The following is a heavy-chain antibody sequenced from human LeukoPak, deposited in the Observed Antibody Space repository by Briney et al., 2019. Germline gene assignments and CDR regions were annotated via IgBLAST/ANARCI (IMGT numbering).Heavy chain of an antibody. Sequence: GGSLRLSCAASGFTFSDCYMSWIRQAPGKGLEWVSYISSSGRTIYYADSVKGRFTISRDNAKNSLYLQMNSLRAEDTAVYYCVRDLGGRSGHWGQGTLVTVSS. J-gene: IGHJ4*02. V-gene: IGHV3-11*01. CDR2: ISSSGRTI. CDR3: VRDLGGRSGH. D-gene: IGHD1-26*01. CDR1: GFTFSDCY.